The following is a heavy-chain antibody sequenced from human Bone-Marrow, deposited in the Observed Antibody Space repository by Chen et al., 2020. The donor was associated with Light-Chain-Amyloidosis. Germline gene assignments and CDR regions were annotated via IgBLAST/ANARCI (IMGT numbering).Heavy chain of an antibody. V-gene: IGHV5-51*01. Sequence: EVQLEQSGPEVKKPGESLKISCKGSGYTFPNYWIGWVRQMPGKGLEWMGVIYPDDSDAIYSPSFEGQVTISADKSITTAYLQWRSLKASDTAMYYCARWRDGYNFDYWGQGTLVTVSS. CDR3: ARWRDGYNFDY. D-gene: IGHD5-12*01. CDR1: GYTFPNYW. J-gene: IGHJ4*02. CDR2: IYPDDSDA.